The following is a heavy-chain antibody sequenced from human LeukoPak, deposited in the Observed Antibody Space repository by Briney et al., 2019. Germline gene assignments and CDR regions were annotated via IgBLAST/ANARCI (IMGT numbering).Heavy chain of an antibody. CDR2: INHSGST. CDR1: GGSFSGYY. D-gene: IGHD3-10*01. Sequence: PSETLSLTCAVYGGSFSGYYWSWIRQPPGKGLEWIGEINHSGSTNYNPSLKSRVTISVDTSKNQFSLKLSSVTAADTAVYYCARVWRFGDHGPWGQGTLVTVSS. V-gene: IGHV4-34*01. J-gene: IGHJ5*02. CDR3: ARVWRFGDHGP.